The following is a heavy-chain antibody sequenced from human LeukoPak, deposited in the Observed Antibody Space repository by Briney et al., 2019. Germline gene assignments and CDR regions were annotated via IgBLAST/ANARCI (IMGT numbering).Heavy chain of an antibody. J-gene: IGHJ6*03. CDR1: GGSISNYY. D-gene: IGHD3-3*01. CDR2: ISYSGST. CDR3: ARVYDFWSGYFYYYYMDV. V-gene: IGHV4-59*08. Sequence: SETLSLTCTVSGGSISNYYWSWIRQPPGKGLEWIGYISYSGSTNYNPSLKSRVTISVDTSKNQFSLKLTSVTAADTAVYYCARVYDFWSGYFYYYYMDVWGKGTTVTVSS.